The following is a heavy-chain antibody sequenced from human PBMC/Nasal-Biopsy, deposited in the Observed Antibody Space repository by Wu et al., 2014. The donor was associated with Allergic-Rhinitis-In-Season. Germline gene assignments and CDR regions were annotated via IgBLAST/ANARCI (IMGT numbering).Heavy chain of an antibody. CDR1: GYGFSNYW. CDR3: ARVKYCSDHNCYGFDY. D-gene: IGHD2-15*01. CDR2: IYPGDSDT. Sequence: LKISCKGSGYGFSNYWIGWVRQMPGKGLEWMGIIYPGDSDTRYSPSFQGQVTISADKSISTAYLQWNSLKASDTAMYYCARVKYCSDHNCYGFDYWGQGTLVTVSS. J-gene: IGHJ4*02. V-gene: IGHV5-51*01.